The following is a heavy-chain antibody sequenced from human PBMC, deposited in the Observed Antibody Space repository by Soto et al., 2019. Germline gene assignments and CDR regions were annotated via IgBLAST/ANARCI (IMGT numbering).Heavy chain of an antibody. CDR2: ISAYNGNT. Sequence: QVQLVQSGAEVKKPGASVKVSCKASGYTFTSYGITGVRQAPGQGLEWMGWISAYNGNTNYAQKLQGRVTMNTDTSTSTAYLELRSLSSDDTAVYYCAREPSSDGTPVAYWGQGTGVTVSS. V-gene: IGHV1-18*01. D-gene: IGHD2-15*01. J-gene: IGHJ4*02. CDR1: GYTFTSYG. CDR3: AREPSSDGTPVAY.